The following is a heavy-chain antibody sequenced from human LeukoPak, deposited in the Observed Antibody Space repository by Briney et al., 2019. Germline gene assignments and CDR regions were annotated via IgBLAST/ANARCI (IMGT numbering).Heavy chain of an antibody. CDR1: GGSISSYY. D-gene: IGHD1-26*01. Sequence: SETLSLTCTASGGSISSYYWSWIRQPPGKGLEWIGYIYYSGSTNYNPSLKSRVTISVDTSKNQFSLKLSSVTAADTAVYYCARASGSYYDPVDYYYGMDVWGQGTTVTVSS. V-gene: IGHV4-59*01. CDR2: IYYSGST. J-gene: IGHJ6*02. CDR3: ARASGSYYDPVDYYYGMDV.